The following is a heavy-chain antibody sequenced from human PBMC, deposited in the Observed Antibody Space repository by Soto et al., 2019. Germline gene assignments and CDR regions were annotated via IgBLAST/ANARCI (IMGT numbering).Heavy chain of an antibody. D-gene: IGHD1-26*01. J-gene: IGHJ4*02. V-gene: IGHV3-74*01. CDR3: ARSDSGYFDH. CDR2: VNSDGSST. CDR1: GFTFSNYW. Sequence: GGSLRLSCAASGFTFSNYWMHWFRQAPGKGLVWVSRVNSDGSSTTYADSVKGRFTISRDNAKNTLYLQMNSLRAEDTAVYYCARSDSGYFDHWGQGTLVTVSS.